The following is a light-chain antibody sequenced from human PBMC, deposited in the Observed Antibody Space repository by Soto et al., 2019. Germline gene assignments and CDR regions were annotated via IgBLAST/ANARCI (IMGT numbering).Light chain of an antibody. CDR2: DAS. V-gene: IGKV3-15*01. J-gene: IGKJ1*01. Sequence: EIVLTPSPGTLSLSPGERATLSCRTSQSVSNNYLAWYQQKPGQAPRLLIYDASTRATGIPARFSGTGSGTEFTLTISSLQSEDFAVYYCQQYNNWPSWTFGQGTKVDIK. CDR3: QQYNNWPSWT. CDR1: QSVSNN.